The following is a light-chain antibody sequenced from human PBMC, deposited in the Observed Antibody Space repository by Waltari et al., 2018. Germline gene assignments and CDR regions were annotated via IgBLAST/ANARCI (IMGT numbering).Light chain of an antibody. J-gene: IGKJ4*01. Sequence: EIVMTQSPATLSVSRGGSATLSCRASLSIDHSLAWYQQKPGHPPRLLIHGASTRDTGIPVRFSGSGSGTDFTLTITGLQSEDFAVYFCQQYNQWPLTFGRGTKVEIK. V-gene: IGKV3-15*01. CDR3: QQYNQWPLT. CDR1: LSIDHS. CDR2: GAS.